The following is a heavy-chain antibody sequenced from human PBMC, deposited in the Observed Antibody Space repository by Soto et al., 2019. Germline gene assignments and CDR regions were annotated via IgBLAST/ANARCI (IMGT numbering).Heavy chain of an antibody. CDR2: MNAGSGKT. D-gene: IGHD6-13*01. CDR1: GYTFISYD. Sequence: QVQLVQSGAEVKEPGASVRVSCKASGYTFISYDINWERQATGQGLEWMGWMNAGSGKTGYANKFQGRDTMTRDASTTTAHLELSSLTPEDTAVYYCARMASAGTLNWFDPWGQGTLVTVSS. CDR3: ARMASAGTLNWFDP. J-gene: IGHJ5*02. V-gene: IGHV1-8*02.